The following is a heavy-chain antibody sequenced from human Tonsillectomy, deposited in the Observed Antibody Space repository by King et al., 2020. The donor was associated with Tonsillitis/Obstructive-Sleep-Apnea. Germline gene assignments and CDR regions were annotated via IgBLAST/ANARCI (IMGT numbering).Heavy chain of an antibody. CDR3: ARVLVTVPYDYGDYYFDY. D-gene: IGHD4-17*01. CDR1: GFTFDDYG. V-gene: IGHV3-20*04. CDR2: INWNGGST. Sequence: VQLVESGGGVVRPGGSLRLSCAASGFTFDDYGMSWVRQASGKGLEWVSGINWNGGSTGYADSVKGRFTNSRDNAKNSLYLQMNSLRAEDTALYYCARVLVTVPYDYGDYYFDYWGQGTLVTVSS. J-gene: IGHJ4*02.